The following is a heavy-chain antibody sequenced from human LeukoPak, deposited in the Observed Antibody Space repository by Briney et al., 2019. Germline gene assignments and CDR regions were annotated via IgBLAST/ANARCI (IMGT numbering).Heavy chain of an antibody. Sequence: GSLRLSCAASGFTFSSYGMSWVRQAPGKGLEWASGISVSGANTYYADSVKGRFTISRDNSKNTLYLQMNSLRAEDTAVYYCAKVDTAMVTLDYWGQGTLVTVSS. CDR2: ISVSGANT. CDR3: AKVDTAMVTLDY. D-gene: IGHD5-18*01. J-gene: IGHJ4*02. V-gene: IGHV3-23*01. CDR1: GFTFSSYG.